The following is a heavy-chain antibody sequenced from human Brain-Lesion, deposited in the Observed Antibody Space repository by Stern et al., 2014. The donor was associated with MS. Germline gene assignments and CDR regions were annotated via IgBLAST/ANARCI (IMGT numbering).Heavy chain of an antibody. V-gene: IGHV4-31*03. CDR1: GGSVSSGGYF. CDR2: VYYSGSI. Sequence: VQLVQSGTGLVKPLQTLSLTCTVSGGSVSSGGYFWNWIRQHPGKGLEWIGHVYYSGSIAYNPSLKSRVTISVDTSKNQFSLRLRSVTAADTAVYYCARNPALWYFDLWGRGTLAAVSS. D-gene: IGHD3-3*02. J-gene: IGHJ2*01. CDR3: ARNPALWYFDL.